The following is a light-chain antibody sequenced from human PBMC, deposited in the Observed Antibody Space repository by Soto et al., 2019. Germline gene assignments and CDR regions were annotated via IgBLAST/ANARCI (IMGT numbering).Light chain of an antibody. Sequence: QSPLTQPPSASGSPGQSVTISCSGTSSDVGGYNYVSWYQQHPGKAPKLMIYEVSKRPSGVPDRFSGSKSGNTASLTVSGLQAEDEADYYCSSYGGSNNLIFGGGTKLTVL. CDR2: EVS. CDR3: SSYGGSNNLI. CDR1: SSDVGGYNY. J-gene: IGLJ2*01. V-gene: IGLV2-8*01.